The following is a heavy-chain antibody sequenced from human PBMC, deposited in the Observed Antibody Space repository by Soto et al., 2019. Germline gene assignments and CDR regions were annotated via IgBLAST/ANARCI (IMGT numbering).Heavy chain of an antibody. CDR2: INYSGST. D-gene: IGHD3-10*01. Sequence: SETLSLTCTVSSGSISSYNWNRVRQPPGKGLEWIGFINYSGSTHYNPSLKSRVTISLGTSKNQFSLKLNSVTAADTAVYYCARENYYALDYWGPGTLVTVSS. CDR1: SGSISSYN. CDR3: ARENYYALDY. J-gene: IGHJ4*02. V-gene: IGHV4-59*01.